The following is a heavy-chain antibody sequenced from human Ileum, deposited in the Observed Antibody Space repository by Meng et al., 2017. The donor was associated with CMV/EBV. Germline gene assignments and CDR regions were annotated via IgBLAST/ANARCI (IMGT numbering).Heavy chain of an antibody. Sequence: GESLKISCAASGFTFSSYEMNWVRQAPGKGLEWVSYISSSGSTIYYADSVKGRFTISRDNAKNSLYLQMNSLRAEDTAVYYCARGIVGALGGRGFADYWGQGTLVTGSS. CDR3: ARGIVGALGGRGFADY. V-gene: IGHV3-48*03. J-gene: IGHJ4*02. D-gene: IGHD1-26*01. CDR2: ISSSGSTI. CDR1: GFTFSSYE.